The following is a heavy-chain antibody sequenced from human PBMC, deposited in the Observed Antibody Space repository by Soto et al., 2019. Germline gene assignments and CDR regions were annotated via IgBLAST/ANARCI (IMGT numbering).Heavy chain of an antibody. D-gene: IGHD3-3*01. J-gene: IGHJ4*02. CDR2: ISHVETT. CDR1: GVTISYGGYS. CDR3: ARGGGYDSFAF. V-gene: IGHV4-30-2*06. Sequence: SETLSLTCSVSGVTISYGGYSWSWIRQSPGKGLEWLGYISHVETTYYNPSFQSRLSLSIDRTRNQFSLSLSSMTAADKAVYYCARGGGYDSFAFWGQGIQVTVSS.